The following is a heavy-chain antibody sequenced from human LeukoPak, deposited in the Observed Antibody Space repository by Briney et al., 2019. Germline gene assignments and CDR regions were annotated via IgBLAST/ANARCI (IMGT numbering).Heavy chain of an antibody. CDR3: ARDPLYYDILTGYYDYWYFDL. D-gene: IGHD3-9*01. Sequence: SETLSLTCTVSGYSISSGYYWGWIRQPPGKGLEWIGSIYHSGSTYYNPSLKSRVTISVDTSKNQFSLKLSSVTAADTAVYYCARDPLYYDILTGYYDYWYFDLWGRGTLVTVSS. V-gene: IGHV4-38-2*02. J-gene: IGHJ2*01. CDR1: GYSISSGYY. CDR2: IYHSGST.